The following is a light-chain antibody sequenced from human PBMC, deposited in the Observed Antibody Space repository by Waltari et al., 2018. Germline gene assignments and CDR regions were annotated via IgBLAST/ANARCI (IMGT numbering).Light chain of an antibody. V-gene: IGKV1-27*01. CDR3: QTYNSDPWT. CDR2: GAS. CDR1: QGFDIY. Sequence: DFQITQSPSSLSAYVGDRITMTCRASQGFDIYFAWYQHKAGKAPERLGYGASTVPTGVRSRFSGSGSGTTFTLTINSRQTEDVESYYCQTYNSDPWTCGQETRVAIK. J-gene: IGKJ1*01.